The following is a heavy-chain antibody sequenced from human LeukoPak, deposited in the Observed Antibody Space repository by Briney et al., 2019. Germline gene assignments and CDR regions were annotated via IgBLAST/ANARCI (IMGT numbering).Heavy chain of an antibody. Sequence: EASVKVSCKASGYSFVGYGITWVRQAPGQGLEWMGWFNPENGNTNYAQKVQGRVTMTADTSTSTSYMELRSLRSDDTAVYYCAREHSSSWDHDYWGQGTLVTVSS. CDR3: AREHSSSWDHDY. J-gene: IGHJ4*02. V-gene: IGHV1-18*01. D-gene: IGHD6-13*01. CDR2: FNPENGNT. CDR1: GYSFVGYG.